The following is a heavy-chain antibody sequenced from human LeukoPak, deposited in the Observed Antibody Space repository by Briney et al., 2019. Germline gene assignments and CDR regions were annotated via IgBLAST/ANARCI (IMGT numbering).Heavy chain of an antibody. J-gene: IGHJ5*02. D-gene: IGHD3-3*01. V-gene: IGHV1-69*05. Sequence: SVKVSCKASGGTFSSYAISWVQQAPGQGLEWMGGIIPIFGTANYAQKFQGRVTITTDESTSTAYMELSSLRSEDTAVYYCARENRFVLRSLGVVIRFDPWGQGTLVTVSS. CDR3: ARENRFVLRSLGVVIRFDP. CDR1: GGTFSSYA. CDR2: IIPIFGTA.